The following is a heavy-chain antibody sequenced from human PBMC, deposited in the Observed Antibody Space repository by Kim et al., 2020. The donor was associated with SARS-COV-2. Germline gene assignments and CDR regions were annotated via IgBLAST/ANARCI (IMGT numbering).Heavy chain of an antibody. V-gene: IGHV3-48*02. J-gene: IGHJ5*02. CDR3: ARARLDGYNYRWFDP. D-gene: IGHD1-1*01. Sequence: DSVKGRFTISRDNAKNSLYLQMNSLRDEDTAVYYCARARLDGYNYRWFDPWGQGTLVTVSS.